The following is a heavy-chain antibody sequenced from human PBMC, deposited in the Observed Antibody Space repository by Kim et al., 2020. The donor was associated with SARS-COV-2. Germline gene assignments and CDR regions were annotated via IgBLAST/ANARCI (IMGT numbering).Heavy chain of an antibody. CDR1: GGSISSYY. J-gene: IGHJ4*02. D-gene: IGHD3-9*01. CDR2: IYYSGST. V-gene: IGHV4-59*01. Sequence: SETLSLTCTVYGGSISSYYWSWIRQPPGKGLEWIGYIYYSGSTNYNPSLKSRVTISVDTSKNQFSLKLSSVTAADTAVYYCASSRRYVDWILIFDYWGQGTLRSVSS. CDR3: ASSRRYVDWILIFDY.